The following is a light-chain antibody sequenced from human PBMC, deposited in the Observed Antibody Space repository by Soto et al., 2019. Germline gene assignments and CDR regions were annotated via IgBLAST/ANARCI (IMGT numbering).Light chain of an antibody. CDR3: QQYNNWPYT. Sequence: EIVMTQSPATLSVSPGERATLSCRASQSVNSNLAWYQQKPGQAPRLLVYGASTRATGILARFSASGSGTEFTLTISSLQSEDFAVYYCQQYNNWPYTFGQGTKLEIK. V-gene: IGKV3-15*01. J-gene: IGKJ2*01. CDR2: GAS. CDR1: QSVNSN.